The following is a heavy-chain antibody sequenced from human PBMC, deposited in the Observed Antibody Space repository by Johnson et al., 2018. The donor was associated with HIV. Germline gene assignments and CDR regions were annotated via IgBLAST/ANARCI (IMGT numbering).Heavy chain of an antibody. CDR3: ARDRGRQLKLGAFDI. Sequence: QVQLVESGGGVVQPGGSLRLSCTASRFTFSSYGMHWVSQALGKGLEWMAFVRYDGSQKNYADPVKGRFTISRDNSKNTLHLQMNSLRAEDTAVYYCARDRGRQLKLGAFDIWGQGTMVTVSS. D-gene: IGHD6-13*01. J-gene: IGHJ3*02. CDR1: RFTFSSYG. CDR2: VRYDGSQK. V-gene: IGHV3-30*02.